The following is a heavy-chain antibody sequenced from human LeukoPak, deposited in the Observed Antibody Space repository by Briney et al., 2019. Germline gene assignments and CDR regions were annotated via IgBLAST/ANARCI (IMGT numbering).Heavy chain of an antibody. Sequence: GASVKVSYKASGYTFTSYDINWVRQATGQGLEWMGWMNPNSGNTGYAQKFQGRVTMTRNTSISTAYMELSSLRSEDTAVYYCARALIAVAGADFDYWGQGTLVTVSS. CDR3: ARALIAVAGADFDY. CDR2: MNPNSGNT. V-gene: IGHV1-8*01. J-gene: IGHJ4*02. CDR1: GYTFTSYD. D-gene: IGHD6-19*01.